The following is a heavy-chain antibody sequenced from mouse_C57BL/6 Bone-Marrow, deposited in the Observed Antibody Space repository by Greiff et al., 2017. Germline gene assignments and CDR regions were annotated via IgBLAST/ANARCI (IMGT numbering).Heavy chain of an antibody. CDR3: ARDYYGSSWYFDY. J-gene: IGHJ2*01. CDR2: INPNNGGT. Sequence: EVHLVESGPELVKPGASVKISCKASGYTFTDYYMNWVKQSHGKSLEWIGDINPNNGGTSYNQKLKGKATLTVDKSSSTAYMELRSLTSEDSAVYYCARDYYGSSWYFDYWGQGTILTVSS. D-gene: IGHD1-1*01. V-gene: IGHV1-26*01. CDR1: GYTFTDYY.